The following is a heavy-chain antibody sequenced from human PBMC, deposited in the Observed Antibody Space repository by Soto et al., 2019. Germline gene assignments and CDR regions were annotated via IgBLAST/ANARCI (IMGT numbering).Heavy chain of an antibody. J-gene: IGHJ4*02. V-gene: IGHV4-61*01. CDR1: GGSVSGGSYY. CDR3: ARVTTGNFDY. Sequence: PSETLSLTCTVSGGSVSGGSYYWSWIRQPPGKGLEWIGYIYYSGSTNYNPSLKSRVTISVDTSKNQFSLKLSSVTAADTAVYYCARVTTGNFDYWGQGTLVTVPQ. CDR2: IYYSGST. D-gene: IGHD4-4*01.